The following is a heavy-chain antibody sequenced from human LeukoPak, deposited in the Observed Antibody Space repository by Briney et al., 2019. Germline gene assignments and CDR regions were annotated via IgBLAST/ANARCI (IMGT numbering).Heavy chain of an antibody. Sequence: SGPALVKPTQTLTLTCTFSGFSLSTSGVCGTWIRQPPGKAMEWLARIDWDDDRYYSTSLKTRLTISKDTSKNQVVLTMTNMDPVDTATYYCARIHGSSTGWQKYYYGMDVRGQGTTVTVSS. CDR1: GFSLSTSGVC. D-gene: IGHD6-19*01. V-gene: IGHV2-70*11. J-gene: IGHJ6*02. CDR2: IDWDDDR. CDR3: ARIHGSSTGWQKYYYGMDV.